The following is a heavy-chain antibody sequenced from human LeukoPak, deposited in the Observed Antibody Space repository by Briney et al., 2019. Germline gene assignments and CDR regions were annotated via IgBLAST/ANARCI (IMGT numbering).Heavy chain of an antibody. J-gene: IGHJ4*02. CDR3: GRDQWLLDS. CDR1: GFIFSRYG. CDR2: IRFDGTIT. Sequence: GGSLRLSCAASGFIFSRYGMHWVRQAPGKGLEWAAYIRFDGTITNYAESVKGRFTISRDNSKNTLYLHMNSLTPEDSAVYYCGRDQWLLDSWGQGTVVTVSS. D-gene: IGHD3-22*01. V-gene: IGHV3-30*02.